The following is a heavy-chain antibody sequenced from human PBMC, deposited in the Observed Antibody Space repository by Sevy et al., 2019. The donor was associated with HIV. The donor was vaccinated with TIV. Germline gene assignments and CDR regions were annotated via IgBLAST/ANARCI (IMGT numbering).Heavy chain of an antibody. CDR3: ARGNTAMVPPYYDY. CDR2: IFYRGST. Sequence: SKTLSLTCTVSGGSFSTDYWTWIRQPPGKGLEWIGYIFYRGSTNYNPSLKSRITMSIDASKNQFSLKLSSVTAADTAFYYCARGNTAMVPPYYDYWGQGTLVTVSS. V-gene: IGHV4-59*01. J-gene: IGHJ4*02. CDR1: GGSFSTDY. D-gene: IGHD5-18*01.